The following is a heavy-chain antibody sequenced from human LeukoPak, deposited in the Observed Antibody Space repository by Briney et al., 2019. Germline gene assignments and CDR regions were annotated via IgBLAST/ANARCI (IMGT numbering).Heavy chain of an antibody. V-gene: IGHV4-30-2*01. Sequence: SETLSLTCAVSGGSISSGGYSWSWIRQPPGKGLEWIGYIYHSGSTYYNPSLKSRVTISVDRSKNQFSLKLSSVTAADTAVYYCARVGYYDSSAIDYWGQGTLVTVSS. J-gene: IGHJ4*02. D-gene: IGHD3-22*01. CDR3: ARVGYYDSSAIDY. CDR1: GGSISSGGYS. CDR2: IYHSGST.